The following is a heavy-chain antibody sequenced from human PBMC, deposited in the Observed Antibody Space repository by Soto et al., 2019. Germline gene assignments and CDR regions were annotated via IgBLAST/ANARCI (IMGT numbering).Heavy chain of an antibody. CDR2: ISSSSSYI. D-gene: IGHD2-15*01. J-gene: IGHJ5*02. V-gene: IGHV3-21*01. Sequence: PGGSLRLSCAASGFTFSSYSMNWVRQAPGKGLEWVSSISSSSSYIYYADSVKGRFTISRDNAKNSLYLQMNSLRAEDTAVYYCAGDPGSVVAAPTWGQGTLVTVSS. CDR3: AGDPGSVVAAPT. CDR1: GFTFSSYS.